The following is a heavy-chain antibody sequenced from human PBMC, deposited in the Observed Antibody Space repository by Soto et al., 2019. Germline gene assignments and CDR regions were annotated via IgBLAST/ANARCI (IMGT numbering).Heavy chain of an antibody. V-gene: IGHV3-74*03. Sequence: EVQLVESGGGLVQPGGSLRLSCAASGFNFNSYCMRWVRQAPGKGQVWVSRIHVDGRSTTYADSVKSQFTISRVNANKSLYLHMDGLTVEQTAIYSCGRDPRFIGFNNTTPRSIGMDVLGQGTTVSVSS. D-gene: IGHD5-12*01. J-gene: IGHJ6*02. CDR1: GFNFNSYC. CDR2: IHVDGRST. CDR3: GRDPRFIGFNNTTPRSIGMDV.